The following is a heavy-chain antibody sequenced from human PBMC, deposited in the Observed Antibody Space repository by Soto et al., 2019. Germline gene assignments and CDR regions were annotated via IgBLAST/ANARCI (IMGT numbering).Heavy chain of an antibody. CDR3: ARESGDNWDYEAY. D-gene: IGHD1-7*01. J-gene: IGHJ4*02. Sequence: GPGPGWSSETLSLTCTVSGGSISSYHWNWIRQSAGKGLEWIGRIYTSGNTHYNPSLKSRVTVSIDTSKNQFFLTVNSVTAADSAVYYCARESGDNWDYEAYWGQGTPVTVSS. CDR1: GGSISSYH. CDR2: IYTSGNT. V-gene: IGHV4-4*07.